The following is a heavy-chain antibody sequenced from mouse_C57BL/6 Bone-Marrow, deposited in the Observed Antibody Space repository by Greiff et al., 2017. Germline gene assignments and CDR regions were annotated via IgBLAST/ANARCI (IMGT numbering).Heavy chain of an antibody. V-gene: IGHV1-69*01. D-gene: IGHD6-5*01. J-gene: IGHJ1*03. Sequence: VKLQQPGAELVMPGASVKLSCKASGYTFTSYWMHWVKQRPGQGLEWIGEIDPSDSYTNYNQKFKGKSTLTVDKSSSTAYMQLSSLTSEDSAVEYCARWGAYIWYFDVWGTGTTVTVSS. CDR2: IDPSDSYT. CDR1: GYTFTSYW. CDR3: ARWGAYIWYFDV.